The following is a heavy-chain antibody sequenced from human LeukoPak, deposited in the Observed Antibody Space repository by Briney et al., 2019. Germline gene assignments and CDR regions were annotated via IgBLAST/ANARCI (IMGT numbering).Heavy chain of an antibody. CDR2: ISYDGSNK. J-gene: IGHJ6*02. V-gene: IGHV3-30*03. Sequence: PGGSLRLSCAASGFTFSSYGMHWVRQAPGKGLEWVAVISYDGSNKYYADSVKGRFTISRDNSKNTLYLQMNSLRAEDTAVYYCGRDMDVWGQGTTVTVSS. CDR3: GRDMDV. CDR1: GFTFSSYG.